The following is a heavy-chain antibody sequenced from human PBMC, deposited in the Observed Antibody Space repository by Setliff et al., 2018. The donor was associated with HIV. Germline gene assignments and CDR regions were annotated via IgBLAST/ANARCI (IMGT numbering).Heavy chain of an antibody. V-gene: IGHV4-39*07. Sequence: PSETLSLTCAVSGGSISSNYWGWIRLPPGKGLEWIATIYYTGSTFYTPSLKSRAIASVDTSKNQVSLIMKSVTAADTAIYYCARVERGRGYSHGYWYFDLWGRGTLVTVSS. CDR1: GGSISSNY. J-gene: IGHJ2*01. CDR3: ARVERGRGYSHGYWYFDL. D-gene: IGHD5-18*01. CDR2: IYYTGST.